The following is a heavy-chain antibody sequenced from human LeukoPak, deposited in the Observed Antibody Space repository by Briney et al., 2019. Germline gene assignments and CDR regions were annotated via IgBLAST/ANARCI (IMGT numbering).Heavy chain of an antibody. D-gene: IGHD6-13*01. V-gene: IGHV1-18*01. Sequence: ASVKVSCKASGYTFTSYGISWVRQAPGQGLEWMGWISAYNGNTNYAQKLQGRVTMTTDTSTSTAYMELRSLRSDDTAVYYCAIDPGIAAAGTSGDYWGQGTLVTVSS. CDR1: GYTFTSYG. CDR3: AIDPGIAAAGTSGDY. J-gene: IGHJ4*02. CDR2: ISAYNGNT.